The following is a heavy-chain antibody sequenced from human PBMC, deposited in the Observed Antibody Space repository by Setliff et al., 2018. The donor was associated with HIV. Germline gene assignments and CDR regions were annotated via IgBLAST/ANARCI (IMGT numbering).Heavy chain of an antibody. CDR3: ARLYSGSYWGDDAFDI. CDR2: VYHSGNS. V-gene: IGHV4-39*01. D-gene: IGHD1-26*01. J-gene: IGHJ3*02. CDR1: GGSIRSSTYC. Sequence: SETLSLTCTVSGGSIRSSTYCWGWIRQAPGGGLEWIGSVYHSGNSYYRPSLKSRVTMSVDTSKNQFSLKLSSVTVADTAMFYCARLYSGSYWGDDAFDIWGQGTMVTVTS.